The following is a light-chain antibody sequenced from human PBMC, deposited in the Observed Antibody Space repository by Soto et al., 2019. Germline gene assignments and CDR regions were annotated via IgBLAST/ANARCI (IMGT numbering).Light chain of an antibody. V-gene: IGLV2-8*01. CDR1: SSDIGGYNY. J-gene: IGLJ1*01. CDR3: SSYEGSNNTYV. Sequence: QSVLTQPPSASGSPGQSVTISCTGTSSDIGGYNYVSWYQQYPGKAPKLMIYEVSKRPSGVPYRFSGSKSGNTASLTVSGLQAEDEADYYCSSYEGSNNTYVFGAGTKLTVL. CDR2: EVS.